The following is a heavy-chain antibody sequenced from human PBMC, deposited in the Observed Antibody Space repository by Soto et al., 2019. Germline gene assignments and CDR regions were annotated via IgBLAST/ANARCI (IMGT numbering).Heavy chain of an antibody. V-gene: IGHV1-69*01. CDR2: IIPIFGTA. CDR1: GGTFSSYA. CDR3: XTRGYYDSSGPLDY. D-gene: IGHD3-22*01. J-gene: IGHJ4*02. Sequence: QVQLVQSGAEVKKPGSSVKVSCKASGGTFSSYAISWVRQAPGQGLEWMGGIIPIFGTANYAQKFQGRVTITADESTSTAYMELSSLRSEDTAVXXXXTRGYYDSSGPLDYWGQGTLVTVSS.